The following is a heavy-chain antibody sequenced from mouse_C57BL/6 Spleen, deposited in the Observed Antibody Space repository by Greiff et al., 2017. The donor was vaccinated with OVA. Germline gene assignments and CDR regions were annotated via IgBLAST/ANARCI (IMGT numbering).Heavy chain of an antibody. D-gene: IGHD2-3*01. CDR3: ARSDDGYYPYWYFDV. CDR2: IYPGDGDT. CDR1: GYAFSSYW. J-gene: IGHJ1*03. Sequence: VKVVESGAELVKPGASVKISCKASGYAFSSYWMNWVKQRPGKGLEWIGQIYPGDGDTNYNGKFKGKATLTADKSSSTAYMQLSSLTSEDSAVYFCARSDDGYYPYWYFDVWGTGTTVTVSS. V-gene: IGHV1-80*01.